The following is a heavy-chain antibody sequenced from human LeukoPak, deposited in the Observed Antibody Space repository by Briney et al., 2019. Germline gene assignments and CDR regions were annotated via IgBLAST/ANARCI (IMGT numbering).Heavy chain of an antibody. CDR2: ISSSGSTI. J-gene: IGHJ4*02. Sequence: LAGGSLRLSCAASGFTFSSYEMNWVRQAPGKGLEWVSYISSSGSTIYYADSVKGRFTISRDNAKNSLYLQMNSLRAEDTAVYYCARDFNWNFLDYWGQGTLVTVSS. CDR3: ARDFNWNFLDY. D-gene: IGHD1-7*01. CDR1: GFTFSSYE. V-gene: IGHV3-48*03.